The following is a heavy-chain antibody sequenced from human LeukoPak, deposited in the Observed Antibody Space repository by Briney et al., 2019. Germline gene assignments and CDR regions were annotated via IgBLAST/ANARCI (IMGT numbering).Heavy chain of an antibody. CDR2: IKKDGSEK. J-gene: IGHJ5*02. CDR1: GFTFSNDW. Sequence: GGSLRLSCVASGFTFSNDWMSWVRQPPGKGREWGANIKKDGSEKYYVDSVKGRFTVSRDNAKNSLYLQMNSLRAEDTAVYYCLQYDSGSTWGQGTLVTVSS. CDR3: LQYDSGST. D-gene: IGHD3-10*01. V-gene: IGHV3-7*01.